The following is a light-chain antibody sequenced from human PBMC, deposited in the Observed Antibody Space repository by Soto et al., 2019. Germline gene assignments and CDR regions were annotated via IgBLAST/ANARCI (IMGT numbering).Light chain of an antibody. Sequence: QSALAQPASVSGSPGQSITISCTGTSSDIGGYNSVSWYQQHPGKAPKLMIYDVNYRPSGVSNRFSGSKSANTASLAISGLQAEDEADYYCSPYTSSSTPYVFGTGTKVTVL. CDR1: SSDIGGYNS. CDR2: DVN. V-gene: IGLV2-14*01. J-gene: IGLJ1*01. CDR3: SPYTSSSTPYV.